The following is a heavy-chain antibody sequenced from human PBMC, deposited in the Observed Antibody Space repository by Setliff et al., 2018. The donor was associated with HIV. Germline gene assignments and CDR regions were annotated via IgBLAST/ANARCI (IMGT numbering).Heavy chain of an antibody. CDR1: GGSFSGYY. D-gene: IGHD2-8*01. CDR2: INHSGST. CDR3: ARVRMVHYFDY. Sequence: LSLTCAVYGGSFSGYYWSWIRQPPGKGLEWIGEINHSGSTNYNPSLKSRVTISVDTSKNQFSLKLSSVTAADTAVYYCARVRMVHYFDYWGQGTLVTVSS. V-gene: IGHV4-34*01. J-gene: IGHJ4*02.